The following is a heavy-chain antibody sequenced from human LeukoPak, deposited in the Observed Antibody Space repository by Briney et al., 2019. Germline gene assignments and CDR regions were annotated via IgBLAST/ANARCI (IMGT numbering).Heavy chain of an antibody. V-gene: IGHV3-30*18. CDR2: ISYDGSNK. Sequence: GRSLRLSCAASGFTFSSYGMHWVRQAPGKGLEWVAVISYDGSNKYYADSVKGRFTISRDSSKNTLYLQMNSLRAEDTAVYYCAKDDINYYSHAFDIWGQGTMVTVSS. CDR1: GFTFSSYG. D-gene: IGHD2-21*02. J-gene: IGHJ3*02. CDR3: AKDDINYYSHAFDI.